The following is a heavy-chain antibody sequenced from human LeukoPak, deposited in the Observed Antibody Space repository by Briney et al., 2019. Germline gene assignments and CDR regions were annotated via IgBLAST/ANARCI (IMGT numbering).Heavy chain of an antibody. CDR1: GGSISSYY. D-gene: IGHD4-17*01. CDR2: IYYSGST. CDR3: ARGQGTTVTTFSFDY. Sequence: SGTLSLTCTVSGGSISSYYWSWIRQPPGKGLEWIGYIYYSGSTNYNPSLKSRVTISVDTSKNQFSLKLSSVTAADTAVYYCARGQGTTVTTFSFDYWGQGTLVTVSS. V-gene: IGHV4-59*12. J-gene: IGHJ4*02.